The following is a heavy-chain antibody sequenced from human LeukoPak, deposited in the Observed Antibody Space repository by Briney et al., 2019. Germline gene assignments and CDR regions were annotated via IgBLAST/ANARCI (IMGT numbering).Heavy chain of an antibody. D-gene: IGHD6-13*01. J-gene: IGHJ4*02. Sequence: ASVKVSCKASGSTFTRYYIHWVRQAPGQGLDWMGMINPSSGSTRFAQMFQDRVTMARDTSTSAVHMELSSLTSEDTAMYYCARTYSSSWSYCDSWGQGTLVTVSS. CDR3: ARTYSSSWSYCDS. CDR2: INPSSGST. V-gene: IGHV1-46*01. CDR1: GSTFTRYY.